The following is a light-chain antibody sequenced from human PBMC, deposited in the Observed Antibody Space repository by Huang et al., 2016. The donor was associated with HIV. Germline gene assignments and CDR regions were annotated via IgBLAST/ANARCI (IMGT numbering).Light chain of an antibody. CDR2: DVS. CDR3: LQRSIPLS. V-gene: IGKV3-11*01. CDR1: HNVGNY. J-gene: IGKJ4*01. Sequence: EIVLTQSPGTLSLSPGERATLSCRASHNVGNYLDWYQHKPGQTPRLLIYDVSKTATGIPARFSGSGSGTDFTLTISSLEPEDSASYYGLQRSIPLSFGGGTKVEIK.